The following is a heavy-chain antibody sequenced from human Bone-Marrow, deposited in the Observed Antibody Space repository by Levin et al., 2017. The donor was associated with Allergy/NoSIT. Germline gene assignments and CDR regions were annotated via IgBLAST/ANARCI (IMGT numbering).Heavy chain of an antibody. J-gene: IGHJ6*03. CDR2: IDYSGIT. V-gene: IGHV4-61*01. Sequence: SETLSLTCTVSGASVSSGSNYWSWIRQSPGKGLEWIGCIDYSGITKYNPSLRSRVTISADTSKNQFSLTLNSVTAADTAVYYCARDFDYYYYTDVWGKGTTVTVSS. CDR3: ARDFDYYYYTDV. CDR1: GASVSSGSNY.